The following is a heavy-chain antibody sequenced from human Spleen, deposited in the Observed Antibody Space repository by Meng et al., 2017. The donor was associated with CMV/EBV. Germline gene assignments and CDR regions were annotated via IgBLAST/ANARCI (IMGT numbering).Heavy chain of an antibody. D-gene: IGHD2-8*02. V-gene: IGHV1-2*02. J-gene: IGHJ5*02. CDR3: ARARYCTGSSCYWFDP. CDR2: IHPHRGDT. Sequence: ASVKVSCKASGYTFTAHYFHWVRQAPGQGLEWMGWIHPHRGDTNYAQQFQGRVTLTRDTSISTAYMELSRLKSDDTAVYYCARARYCTGSSCYWFDPWGQGTLVTVSS. CDR1: GYTFTAHY.